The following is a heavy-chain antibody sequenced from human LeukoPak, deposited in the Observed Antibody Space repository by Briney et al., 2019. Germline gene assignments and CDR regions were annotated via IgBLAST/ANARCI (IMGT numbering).Heavy chain of an antibody. CDR2: ISYDGSNK. V-gene: IGHV3-30*04. D-gene: IGHD3-16*01. CDR3: ARERVRAGDVYYGMDV. Sequence: PGGSLRLSCAASGFTFSSYAMHWVRQAPGKGLEWVAVISYDGSNKYYADSVKGRFTISRDNSKNTLYLQMNSLRAEDTAVYYCARERVRAGDVYYGMDVWGQGTTVTVSS. CDR1: GFTFSSYA. J-gene: IGHJ6*02.